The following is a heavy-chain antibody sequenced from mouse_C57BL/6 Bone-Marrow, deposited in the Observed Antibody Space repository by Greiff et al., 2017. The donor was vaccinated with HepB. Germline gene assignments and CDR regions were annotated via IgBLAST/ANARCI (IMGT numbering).Heavy chain of an antibody. CDR1: GYTFTDYY. CDR2: INPNNGGT. CDR3: ARDGYYVYWYFDV. V-gene: IGHV1-26*01. Sequence: VQLKQSGPELVKPGASVKISCKASGYTFTDYYMNWVKQSHGKSLEWIGGINPNNGGTSYNQKFKGKATLTVDKSSSTAYMELRSLTSEDSAVYYCARDGYYVYWYFDVWGTGTTVTVSS. D-gene: IGHD2-3*01. J-gene: IGHJ1*03.